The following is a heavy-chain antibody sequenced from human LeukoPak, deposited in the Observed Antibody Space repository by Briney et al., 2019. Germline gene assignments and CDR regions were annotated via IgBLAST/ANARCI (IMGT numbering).Heavy chain of an antibody. J-gene: IGHJ3*02. D-gene: IGHD1-26*01. CDR3: ARDPLVGATMGAFDI. CDR1: GYTFTGYY. CDR2: INPNSGGT. Sequence: GASVKVSCKASGYTFTGYYMHWVRQAPGQGLEWMGWINPNSGGTNYEQKFKGRVAMTRDTAISTAYMELSRLISDDTAVYYCARDPLVGATMGAFDIGGQGTMVTVSS. V-gene: IGHV1-2*02.